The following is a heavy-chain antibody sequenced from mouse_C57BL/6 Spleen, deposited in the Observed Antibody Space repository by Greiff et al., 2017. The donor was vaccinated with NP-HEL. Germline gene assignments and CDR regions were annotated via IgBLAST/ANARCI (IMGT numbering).Heavy chain of an antibody. Sequence: VKLVESGPELVKPGASVKISCKASGYAFSSSWMNWVKQRPGQGLEWIGRIYPGGGDTNYNGKFKGKATMTADKSSSTAYLQLSSLASEDSAVYYCTKRWNGSGYFDYWGQGTTLTVSA. D-gene: IGHD1-1*01. CDR1: GYAFSSSW. J-gene: IGHJ2*01. CDR3: TKRWNGSGYFDY. CDR2: IYPGGGDT. V-gene: IGHV1-82*01.